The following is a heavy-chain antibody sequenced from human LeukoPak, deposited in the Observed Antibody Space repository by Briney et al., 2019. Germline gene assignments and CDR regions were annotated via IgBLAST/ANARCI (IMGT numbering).Heavy chain of an antibody. D-gene: IGHD5-18*01. CDR3: ARDRSYGSFNY. CDR2: ISISSTYI. V-gene: IGHV3-21*01. Sequence: SGGSLRLSCAASGFTLSSYSMTWVRQAPGKGLEWVSSISISSTYIYYADSVKGRFTTSRDNAKDSLSLQMHSLRAEDTAVYYCARDRSYGSFNYWGQGTLVTVSS. J-gene: IGHJ4*02. CDR1: GFTLSSYS.